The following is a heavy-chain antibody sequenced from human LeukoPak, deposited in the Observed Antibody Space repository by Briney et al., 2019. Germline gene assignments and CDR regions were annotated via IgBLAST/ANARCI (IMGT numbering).Heavy chain of an antibody. Sequence: GASVKVSCKASGGTFSSYAISWVRQAPGQGLERMGGIIPIFGTANYAQKFQGRVTITADESTSTAYMELSSLRSEDTAVYYCARVPLQHGLYSYYYYYYMDVWGKGTTVTVSS. D-gene: IGHD6-13*01. CDR2: IIPIFGTA. V-gene: IGHV1-69*13. J-gene: IGHJ6*03. CDR3: ARVPLQHGLYSYYYYYYMDV. CDR1: GGTFSSYA.